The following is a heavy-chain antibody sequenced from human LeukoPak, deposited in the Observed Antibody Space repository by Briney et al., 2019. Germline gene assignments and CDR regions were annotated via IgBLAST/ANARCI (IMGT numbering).Heavy chain of an antibody. CDR3: AKDLVY. CDR2: ISYDGSNK. D-gene: IGHD3-16*01. J-gene: IGHJ4*02. V-gene: IGHV3-30*18. Sequence: AGGSLRLSCAASGFTFSSYGMHWVRQAPGKGLEWVAVISYDGSNKYYADSVKGRFTISRDNSKNTLYLQMNSLRAEDTAVYYCAKDLVYWGQGTLVTVSS. CDR1: GFTFSSYG.